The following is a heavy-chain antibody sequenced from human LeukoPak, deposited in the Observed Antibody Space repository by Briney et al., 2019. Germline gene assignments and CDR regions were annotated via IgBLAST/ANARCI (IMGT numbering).Heavy chain of an antibody. V-gene: IGHV3-72*01. CDR2: IRNKANSYTT. Sequence: GGSLRLSCAASGFTFSDHYMDWVRQAPGKGLDWVGRIRNKANSYTTEYAASVKGRFTISRDDSKNSLYLQMKSLKIEDTAVYYCAKAHPRSRFDSWGQGTLVTVSS. CDR3: AKAHPRSRFDS. J-gene: IGHJ4*02. D-gene: IGHD2-15*01. CDR1: GFTFSDHY.